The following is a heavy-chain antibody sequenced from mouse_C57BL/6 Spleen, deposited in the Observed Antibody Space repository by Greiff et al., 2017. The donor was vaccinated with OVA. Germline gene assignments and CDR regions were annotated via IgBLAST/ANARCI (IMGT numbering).Heavy chain of an antibody. Sequence: VQLLQSVAELVRPVALVTFSCTASGFHINNTYMHWLKQRPEQVLQFLVRIVPANGNTKYAPHFQGKATITADTSSNTAYLQLSSLTSEDTAIYYCARGYDGSSYAMDYWGQGTSVTVSS. CDR2: IVPANGNT. CDR3: ARGYDGSSYAMDY. V-gene: IGHV14-3*01. D-gene: IGHD1-1*01. CDR1: GFHINNTY. J-gene: IGHJ4*01.